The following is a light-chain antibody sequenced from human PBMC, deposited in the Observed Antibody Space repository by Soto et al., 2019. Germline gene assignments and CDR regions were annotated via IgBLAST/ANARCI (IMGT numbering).Light chain of an antibody. CDR3: QQYNIWPPIT. Sequence: EIVMTQSPATLSVSPGERASLSCRASQSVTNNLVWYQQKPGQAPRLLIYGASTRATGIPARFSGSGSGTEFTLTMNSLQAGDFAVYYCQQYNIWPPITVGQGPRLEI. J-gene: IGKJ5*01. CDR1: QSVTNN. V-gene: IGKV3-15*01. CDR2: GAS.